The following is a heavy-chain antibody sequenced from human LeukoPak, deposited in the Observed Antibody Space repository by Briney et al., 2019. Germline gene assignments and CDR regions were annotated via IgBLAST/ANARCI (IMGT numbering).Heavy chain of an antibody. D-gene: IGHD2-2*01. J-gene: IGHJ5*02. V-gene: IGHV1-8*01. Sequence: GASVKVSCKASGYTFTSHDINWVRQATGQGLEWMGWMNPNSGNTGYAQKFQDRVTMTSNTSISTAYMELSSLRSEDTAVYYCARGRRWLEVVPAAWFDPWGQGTLVTVSS. CDR2: MNPNSGNT. CDR1: GYTFTSHD. CDR3: ARGRRWLEVVPAAWFDP.